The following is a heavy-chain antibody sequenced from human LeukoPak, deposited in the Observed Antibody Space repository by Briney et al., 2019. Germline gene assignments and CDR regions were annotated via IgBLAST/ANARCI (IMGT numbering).Heavy chain of an antibody. CDR3: AKMYQLHNWFDP. D-gene: IGHD2-2*01. V-gene: IGHV3-23*01. Sequence: GGSLRLSCAASGFTFSSYEMNWVRQAPGKGLEWVSAISGSGGSTYYADSVKGRFTISRDNSKNTLYLQMNSLRAEDTAVYYCAKMYQLHNWFDPWGQGTLVTVSS. J-gene: IGHJ5*02. CDR1: GFTFSSYE. CDR2: ISGSGGST.